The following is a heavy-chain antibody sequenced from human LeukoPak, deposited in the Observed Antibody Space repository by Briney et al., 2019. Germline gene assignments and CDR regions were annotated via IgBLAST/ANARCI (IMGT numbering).Heavy chain of an antibody. J-gene: IGHJ4*02. D-gene: IGHD3-10*01. CDR1: GFTFSSYR. Sequence: SGGSLRLSCVASGFTFSSYRMRWVRQAPGKGLEWVATIKEDGSENYYADSLKGRFTVSRDNAKNSLYLQMNSLRAEDTAVYYCGGSFYSRIEYWGQGTLVTVSS. CDR3: GGSFYSRIEY. V-gene: IGHV3-7*05. CDR2: IKEDGSEN.